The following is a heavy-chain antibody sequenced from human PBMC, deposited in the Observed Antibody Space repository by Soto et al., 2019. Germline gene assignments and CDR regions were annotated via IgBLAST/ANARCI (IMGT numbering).Heavy chain of an antibody. V-gene: IGHV1-18*01. CDR2: ISAYNGNT. D-gene: IGHD2-15*01. CDR3: ARVGRYCRGGSCCPILSWFDP. J-gene: IGHJ5*02. Sequence: QVQLVQSGAEVKKPGASVKVSCKASGYTFTSYGISWVRQAPGQGLEWMGSISAYNGNTNYAQKLQGRVTMTTDTSTSTAYMELRSLRSDDTAVYYCARVGRYCRGGSCCPILSWFDPWGQGTLVTVSS. CDR1: GYTFTSYG.